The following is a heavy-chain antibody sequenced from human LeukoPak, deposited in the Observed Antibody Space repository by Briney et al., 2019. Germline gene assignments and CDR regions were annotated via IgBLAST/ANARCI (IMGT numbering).Heavy chain of an antibody. D-gene: IGHD6-6*01. Sequence: SETLSLTCTVSGGSISSYYWSWIRQPPGKGLEWIGYIYYSGSTNYNPSLKSRVTISVDTSKNQFSLKLSSVTAADTAVCYCARGFAYSSSSGTDYYYYYMDVWGKGTTVTVSS. J-gene: IGHJ6*03. CDR1: GGSISSYY. CDR3: ARGFAYSSSSGTDYYYYYMDV. CDR2: IYYSGST. V-gene: IGHV4-59*01.